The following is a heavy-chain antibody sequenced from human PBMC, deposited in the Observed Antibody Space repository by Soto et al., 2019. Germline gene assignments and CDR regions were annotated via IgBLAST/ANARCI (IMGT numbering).Heavy chain of an antibody. CDR1: GGTFSSYA. D-gene: IGHD1-26*01. Sequence: SVKVSCKASGGTFSSYAISWVRQAPGQGLEWMGGIIPIFGTANYAQKFQGRVTITADESTSTAYMELSSLRSEDTAVYYCARGREQWELLPRYYYYYGMDVWGQGTTVTVSS. J-gene: IGHJ6*02. CDR2: IIPIFGTA. V-gene: IGHV1-69*13. CDR3: ARGREQWELLPRYYYYYGMDV.